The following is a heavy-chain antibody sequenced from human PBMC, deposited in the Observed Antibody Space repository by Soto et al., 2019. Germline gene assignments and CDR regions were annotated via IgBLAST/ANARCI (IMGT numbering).Heavy chain of an antibody. Sequence: GGSLRLSCEASGFTFSGYWMSWVRQAPGKGLEWVADIKHDGSVQYYVDSVKGRLTISRDNAKKQLYLQMNGLRAEDTALYYCARAPYSNAWYRFALWCRGTLVTVSS. V-gene: IGHV3-7*03. D-gene: IGHD4-4*01. CDR3: ARAPYSNAWYRFAL. CDR1: GFTFSGYW. J-gene: IGHJ4*02. CDR2: IKHDGSVQ.